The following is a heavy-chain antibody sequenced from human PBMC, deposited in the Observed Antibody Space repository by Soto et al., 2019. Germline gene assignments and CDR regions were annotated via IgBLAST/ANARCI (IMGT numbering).Heavy chain of an antibody. J-gene: IGHJ4*02. V-gene: IGHV5-51*01. D-gene: IGHD1-26*01. CDR1: GYNFNNYW. CDR2: IYPADSDT. CDR3: ARGQVDTRLFDY. Sequence: GESLKISCKGSGYNFNNYWIGWVRQMPGKGLEWMGLIYPADSDTRYSPSFEGQVTMSADKSTSTAYLQWSSLKASDTAMYYCARGQVDTRLFDYWGQGTQVTVSS.